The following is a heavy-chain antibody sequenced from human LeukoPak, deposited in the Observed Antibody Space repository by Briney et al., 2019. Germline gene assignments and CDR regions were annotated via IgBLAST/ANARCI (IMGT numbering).Heavy chain of an antibody. Sequence: GGSLRLSCAASGFTFSSYGMHWVRQAPGKGLEWVAVISYDGSNHYYADSVKGRFTISRDNSKNTLYLRMNSLRAEDTALYYCAKDVPWFDPWGQGTLVTVSS. CDR2: ISYDGSNH. V-gene: IGHV3-30*18. J-gene: IGHJ5*02. CDR3: AKDVPWFDP. CDR1: GFTFSSYG.